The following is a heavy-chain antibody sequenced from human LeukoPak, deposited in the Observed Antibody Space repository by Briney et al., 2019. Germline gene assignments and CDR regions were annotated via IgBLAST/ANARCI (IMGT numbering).Heavy chain of an antibody. CDR3: ARDRGYYDSSGYLPFDY. J-gene: IGHJ4*02. V-gene: IGHV1-46*01. Sequence: ASAKVSCKASGYTFTSYYMHWVRQAPGQGLEWMGIINPSGGSTSYAQKFQGRVTMTRDTSTSTVYMELSSLRSEDTAVYYCARDRGYYDSSGYLPFDYWGQGTLVTVSS. CDR1: GYTFTSYY. D-gene: IGHD3-22*01. CDR2: INPSGGST.